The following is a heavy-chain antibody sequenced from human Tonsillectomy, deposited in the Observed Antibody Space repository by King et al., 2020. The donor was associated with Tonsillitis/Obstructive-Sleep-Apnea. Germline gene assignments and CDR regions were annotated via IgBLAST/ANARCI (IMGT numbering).Heavy chain of an antibody. J-gene: IGHJ6*02. Sequence: QLVQSGAEVKKPGASVKVSCKASGYIFTGYYMHWVRQAPGQGLEWMGWINPNSGGTNYAQKFQGRVTMTRDTSISTAYMELSRLGSDDTAVYYCAREIWSGYYGGSYYGMDVWGQGTTVTVSS. CDR3: AREIWSGYYGGSYYGMDV. CDR2: INPNSGGT. D-gene: IGHD3-3*01. V-gene: IGHV1-2*02. CDR1: GYIFTGYY.